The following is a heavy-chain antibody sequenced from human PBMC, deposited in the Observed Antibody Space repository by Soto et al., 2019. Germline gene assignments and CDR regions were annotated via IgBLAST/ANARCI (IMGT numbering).Heavy chain of an antibody. D-gene: IGHD3-9*01. Sequence: PSETLSLTCTVSGGSISSGGYYWSWIRQHPGKGLEWIGYIYYSGSTYYNPSLKSRVTISVDTSKNQFSLKLSSVTAADTAVYYCARYFDWLGPASHYFDYWGQGTLVTVSS. CDR3: ARYFDWLGPASHYFDY. CDR1: GGSISSGGYY. V-gene: IGHV4-31*03. CDR2: IYYSGST. J-gene: IGHJ4*02.